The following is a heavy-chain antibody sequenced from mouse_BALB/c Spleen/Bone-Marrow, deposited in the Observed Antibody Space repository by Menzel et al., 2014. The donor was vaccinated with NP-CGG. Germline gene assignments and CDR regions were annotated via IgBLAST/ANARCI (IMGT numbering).Heavy chain of an antibody. D-gene: IGHD3-2*01. V-gene: IGHV1S56*01. J-gene: IGHJ3*01. Sequence: VQLQQSGPELVKPGTLVEISCKASGYTFTSYDINWVKQRPGQGLEWIGWIYPGDGITKYNEKFKGKATLTADKSSSTAYMQLSRLTSENEAVDFCARAGDSSGYGFAYWGQGTLVTVSA. CDR3: ARAGDSSGYGFAY. CDR2: IYPGDGIT. CDR1: GYTFTSYD.